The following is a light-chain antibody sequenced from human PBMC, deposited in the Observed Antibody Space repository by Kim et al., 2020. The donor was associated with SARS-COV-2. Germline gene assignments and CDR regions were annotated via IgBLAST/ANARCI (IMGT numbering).Light chain of an antibody. CDR2: NVN. J-gene: IGLJ1*01. Sequence: QSALTRPASVSGSPGQSITISCTGTSSDVGGHNTVSWYQQHPGKVPKVIIYNVNKRPSGVSNRISGSKSGNTASLTISGLQAEDEADYYCSSYTLSQTYVFGTGTQLTVL. CDR1: SSDVGGHNT. CDR3: SSYTLSQTYV. V-gene: IGLV2-14*01.